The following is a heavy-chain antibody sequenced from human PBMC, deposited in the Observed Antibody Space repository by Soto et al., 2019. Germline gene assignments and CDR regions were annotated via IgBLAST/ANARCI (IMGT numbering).Heavy chain of an antibody. V-gene: IGHV4-39*02. CDR3: AREPYGSGSYYYYGMDV. Sequence: SETLSLTCTVSGGSISNPIYYWAWIRQPPGKGLEWIGSIFYSGNTYYNPSLKSRVTMSVDTSQNQFSLKLSSVTAADTAVYYCAREPYGSGSYYYYGMDVWGQGTTVTVSS. D-gene: IGHD3-10*01. J-gene: IGHJ6*02. CDR2: IFYSGNT. CDR1: GGSISNPIYY.